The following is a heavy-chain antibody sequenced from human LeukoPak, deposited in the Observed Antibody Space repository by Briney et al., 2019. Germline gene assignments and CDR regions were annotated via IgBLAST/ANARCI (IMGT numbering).Heavy chain of an antibody. V-gene: IGHV1-69*13. D-gene: IGHD3-22*01. CDR1: GGTFNRYA. Sequence: SVKVPCKASGGTFNRYAISWVRQAPGQGLERMGGIIPIFGTANYAQKFQGRVTITADESSSTAYMELSSLRSEDTAVYYCARDASIYDSSAYYYLWWGQGTLVTVSS. CDR2: IIPIFGTA. CDR3: ARDASIYDSSAYYYLW. J-gene: IGHJ4*02.